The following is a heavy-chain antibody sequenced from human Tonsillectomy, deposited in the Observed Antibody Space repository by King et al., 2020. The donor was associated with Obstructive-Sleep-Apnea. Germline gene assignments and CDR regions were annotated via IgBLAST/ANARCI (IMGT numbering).Heavy chain of an antibody. V-gene: IGHV3-7*01. J-gene: IGHJ4*02. Sequence: VQLVESGGGLVQPGGSLRLSCAASGFTFRSYWMSWVRQAPGKGLEWVANIKQDGSEKYYVDSVKGRLTISRDNAKNSLFLQMNSLRAEDTAVYYCAREEWFGETKGPKKAYYFDYWGQGTLVTVSS. CDR3: AREEWFGETKGPKKAYYFDY. D-gene: IGHD3-10*01. CDR2: IKQDGSEK. CDR1: GFTFRSYW.